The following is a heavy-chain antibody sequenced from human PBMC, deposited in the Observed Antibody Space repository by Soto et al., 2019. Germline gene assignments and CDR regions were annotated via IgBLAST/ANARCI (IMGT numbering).Heavy chain of an antibody. J-gene: IGHJ4*02. CDR1: GFTFSSYW. CDR3: AGLGGDLFLFDY. D-gene: IGHD4-17*01. V-gene: IGHV3-74*03. Sequence: PGGSLRLSCAASGFTFSSYWMHWVRQTPGMGLVWVSRINTDGSSTTYADSVKGRFTISRDNAKNTLYLQMNSLRAEDTAVYYCAGLGGDLFLFDYWGQGALVTVSS. CDR2: INTDGSST.